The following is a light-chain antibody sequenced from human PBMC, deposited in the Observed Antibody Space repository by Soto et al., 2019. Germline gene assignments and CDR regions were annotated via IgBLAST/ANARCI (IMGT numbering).Light chain of an antibody. Sequence: QPVLTQPPSVSGAPGQRGTISCTGSSSNIGAGYDVHWYQQLPGTAPKLLIYGNSNRPSGVPDRFSGSKSGTSASLAITGLQAEDAAEDYCQAYDSSLSGSVFGGGTKVTV. V-gene: IGLV1-40*01. CDR3: QAYDSSLSGSV. J-gene: IGLJ2*01. CDR1: SSNIGAGYD. CDR2: GNS.